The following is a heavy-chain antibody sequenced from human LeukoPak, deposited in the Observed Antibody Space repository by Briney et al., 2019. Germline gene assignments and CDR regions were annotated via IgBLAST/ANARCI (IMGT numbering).Heavy chain of an antibody. CDR2: IIPIFGTA. Sequence: VASVKVSCKASGGTFSSYAVSWVRQAPGQGLGWMGGIIPIFGTANYAQKFQGRVTITADESTSTAYMELSSLRSEDTAVYYCARTLYSGSYYRFDYWGQGTLVTVSS. D-gene: IGHD1-26*01. J-gene: IGHJ4*02. CDR3: ARTLYSGSYYRFDY. CDR1: GGTFSSYA. V-gene: IGHV1-69*13.